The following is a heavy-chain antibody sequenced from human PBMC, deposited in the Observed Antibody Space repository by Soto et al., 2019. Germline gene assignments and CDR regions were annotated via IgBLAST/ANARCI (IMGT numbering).Heavy chain of an antibody. V-gene: IGHV4-30-2*01. Sequence: QLQLQESGSGLVKPSQTLSLTCAVSGGSISSGPFSWSWIRQLPGKGLEWIGYIDQNGNSYYNPSLEGRVTMSVDTSKNQFSLKLNSVTAADTAVYYCAREEQYGSYGLDVWGQGTTVTVSS. J-gene: IGHJ6*02. CDR3: AREEQYGSYGLDV. CDR2: IDQNGNS. D-gene: IGHD3-10*01. CDR1: GGSISSGPFS.